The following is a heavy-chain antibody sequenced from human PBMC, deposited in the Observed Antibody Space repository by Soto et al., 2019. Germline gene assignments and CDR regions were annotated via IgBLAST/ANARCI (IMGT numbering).Heavy chain of an antibody. CDR3: AREGGTLVAATPSRWFDP. Sequence: PGGSLRLSCAASGFTFSSYWMSWVRQAPGKGLEWVANIKQDGSEKYYVDSVKGRFTISRDNAKNSLYLQMNSLRAEDTAVYYCAREGGTLVAATPSRWFDPWGQGTLVTVSS. CDR1: GFTFSSYW. CDR2: IKQDGSEK. V-gene: IGHV3-7*01. J-gene: IGHJ5*02. D-gene: IGHD2-15*01.